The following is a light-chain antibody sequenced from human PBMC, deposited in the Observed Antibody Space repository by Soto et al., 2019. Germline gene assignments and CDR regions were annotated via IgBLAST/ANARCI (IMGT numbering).Light chain of an antibody. CDR1: QSVSSSY. Sequence: EIVLTQSPGTLSLSPGERATLSCRASQSVSSSYLAWYQQKPGQAPRLLIYGASSRATGIPDRFSGSGSGTDFTLTISRLEPEEFAVYYCHQYDSSPLTFRGGTEVEIK. V-gene: IGKV3-20*01. CDR3: HQYDSSPLT. CDR2: GAS. J-gene: IGKJ4*01.